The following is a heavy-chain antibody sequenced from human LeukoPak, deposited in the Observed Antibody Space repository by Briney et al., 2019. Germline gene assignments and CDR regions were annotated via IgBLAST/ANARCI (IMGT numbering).Heavy chain of an antibody. J-gene: IGHJ4*02. CDR3: ARAKRDYYDSSGYYNDY. CDR2: INHSGST. V-gene: IGHV4-34*01. D-gene: IGHD3-22*01. Sequence: SETLSLTCAVYGESFSGYYWSWIRQPPGKGLEWIGEINHSGSTNYNPSLKSRVTISVDTSKNQFSLKLSSVTAADTAVYYCARAKRDYYDSSGYYNDYWGQGTLVTVSS. CDR1: GESFSGYY.